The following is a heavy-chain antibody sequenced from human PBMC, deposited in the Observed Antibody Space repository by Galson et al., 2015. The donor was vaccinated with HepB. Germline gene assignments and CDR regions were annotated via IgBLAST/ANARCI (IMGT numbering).Heavy chain of an antibody. CDR1: GYTFTSYG. J-gene: IGHJ5*02. CDR3: ARDFKPTYYDFWSGYYPQPRFDP. V-gene: IGHV1-18*01. CDR2: ISAYNGNT. D-gene: IGHD3-3*01. Sequence: SVKVSCKASGYTFTSYGINWVRQAPGQGLEWMGWISAYNGNTNYAQKLQGRVTMTTDTSTSTAYMELRSLRSDDTAVYYCARDFKPTYYDFWSGYYPQPRFDPWGQGTLVTVSS.